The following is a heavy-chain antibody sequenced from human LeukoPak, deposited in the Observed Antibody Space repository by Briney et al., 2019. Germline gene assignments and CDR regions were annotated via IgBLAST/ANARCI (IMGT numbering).Heavy chain of an antibody. CDR3: ARGQYYFDSSGYCANDVFDI. CDR2: IIPIFGTA. J-gene: IGHJ3*02. CDR1: GGTFSSYA. D-gene: IGHD3-22*01. V-gene: IGHV1-69*05. Sequence: SVKVSCKASGGTFSSYAISWVRQAPGQGLEWMGGIIPIFGTANYAQKFQGRVTITTDESTSTAYMELSSLRSEDTAVYYCARGQYYFDSSGYCANDVFDIWGQGTMVTASS.